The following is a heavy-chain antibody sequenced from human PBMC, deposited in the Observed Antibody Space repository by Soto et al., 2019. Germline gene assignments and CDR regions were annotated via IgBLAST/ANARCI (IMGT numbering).Heavy chain of an antibody. Sequence: TLSLTCTVSGGSISSSSHYWGWIRQPPGKGLEWIGSIYYSGSTYYNPSLKSRVTISVDTSKNQFSLKLSSVTAADTAVYYCARTSYDSSGTAADPWGQGTLVTVSS. J-gene: IGHJ5*02. CDR1: GGSISSSSHY. V-gene: IGHV4-39*07. D-gene: IGHD3-22*01. CDR3: ARTSYDSSGTAADP. CDR2: IYYSGST.